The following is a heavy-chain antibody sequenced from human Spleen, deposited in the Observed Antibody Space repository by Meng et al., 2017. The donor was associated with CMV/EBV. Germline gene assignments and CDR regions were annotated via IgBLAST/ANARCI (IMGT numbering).Heavy chain of an antibody. CDR2: IYYSGST. J-gene: IGHJ5*02. V-gene: IGHV4-61*01. CDR1: GGSVSSGSYY. Sequence: SETLSLTCTVSGGSVSSGSYYWSWIRQPPGKGLEWIGYIYYSGSTNYNPSLKSRVTISVDTSKNQFSLKLSSVTAADTAVYYCARGIHVFDPWGQGTLVTVSS. CDR3: ARGIHVFDP.